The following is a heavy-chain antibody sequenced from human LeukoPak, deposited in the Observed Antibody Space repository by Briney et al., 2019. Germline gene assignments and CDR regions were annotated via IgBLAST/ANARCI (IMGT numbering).Heavy chain of an antibody. CDR3: AKQFQSNWFDP. CDR1: DGSISSYY. J-gene: IGHJ5*02. Sequence: PSETLSLTCSVSDGSISSYYWSWIRQAPGKGPEWIGYHTGTANYNPSLKGRVTISVDTSKNQFSLNLTSVTAADTAIYYCAKQFQSNWFDPCGQGTLVTVSS. V-gene: IGHV4-59*08. CDR2: HTGTA. D-gene: IGHD2-21*01.